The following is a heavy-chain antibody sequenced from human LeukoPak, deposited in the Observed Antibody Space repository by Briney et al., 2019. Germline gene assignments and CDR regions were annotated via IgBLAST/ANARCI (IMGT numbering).Heavy chain of an antibody. D-gene: IGHD3-10*01. CDR1: GFTFSSYA. J-gene: IGHJ4*02. CDR3: ARSLAGVYFDY. Sequence: GGSLRLSCAASGFTFSSYAMSWVRQAPGKGLEWVSYISSSGSTMFYADSVKGRFTISRDNAKSSLYLQMNSLRAEDTAVYYCARSLAGVYFDYWGQGTLVTVSS. CDR2: ISSSGSTM. V-gene: IGHV3-48*04.